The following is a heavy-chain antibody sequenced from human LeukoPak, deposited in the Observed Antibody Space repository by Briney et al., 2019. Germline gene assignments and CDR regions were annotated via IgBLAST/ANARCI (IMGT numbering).Heavy chain of an antibody. Sequence: PGGSLRLSCAASGFTFSSYAMSWVRQAPGKGLEWVSAISGSGGSTYYADSVKGRFIISRDNSQNTVWLQMNSVRAEDTAIYYFAKNQYYGSGSINWLDPWGQGTLVTVSS. D-gene: IGHD3-10*01. CDR3: AKNQYYGSGSINWLDP. CDR1: GFTFSSYA. V-gene: IGHV3-23*01. J-gene: IGHJ5*02. CDR2: ISGSGGST.